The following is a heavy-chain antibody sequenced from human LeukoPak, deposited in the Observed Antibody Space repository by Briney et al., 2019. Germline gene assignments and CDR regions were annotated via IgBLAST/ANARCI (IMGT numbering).Heavy chain of an antibody. D-gene: IGHD3-10*01. J-gene: IGHJ4*02. V-gene: IGHV1-18*01. CDR3: ARDSNVLLWFGENFDY. CDR1: GYTFTSYG. CDR2: ISAYNGNT. Sequence: ASVKVSCKASGYTFTSYGISGVRQAPGQGLEWMGWISAYNGNTNYAQKLQGRVTMTTDTSTSTAYMELRSLRSDDTAVYYCARDSNVLLWFGENFDYWGQGTLVTVSS.